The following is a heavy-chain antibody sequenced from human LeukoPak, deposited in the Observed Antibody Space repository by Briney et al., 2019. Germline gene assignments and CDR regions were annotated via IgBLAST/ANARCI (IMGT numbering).Heavy chain of an antibody. Sequence: GGSLRLSRAASGFTFSDYDMNWVRQAPGKGLEWVSSITTSSHYIYYAGSVKGRFTISRDNAKNSLYLQMNSLRAEDTAVYYCARAPGIATSFDYWGQGTLVTVSS. V-gene: IGHV3-21*01. J-gene: IGHJ4*02. CDR1: GFTFSDYD. D-gene: IGHD6-13*01. CDR2: ITTSSHYI. CDR3: ARAPGIATSFDY.